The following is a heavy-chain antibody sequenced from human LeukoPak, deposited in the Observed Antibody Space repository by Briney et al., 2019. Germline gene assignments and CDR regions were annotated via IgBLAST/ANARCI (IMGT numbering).Heavy chain of an antibody. CDR1: GFTFSSYS. CDR2: ISSSSSYI. CDR3: ASIPGSVGFDY. V-gene: IGHV3-21*04. Sequence: GGSLRLSCAASGFTFSSYSVNWVRQAPGKGLEWVSSISSSSSYIYYADSVKGRFTISRDNAKNSLYLQMNSLRAEDTAVYYCASIPGSVGFDYWGQGTLVTVSS. D-gene: IGHD2-21*01. J-gene: IGHJ4*02.